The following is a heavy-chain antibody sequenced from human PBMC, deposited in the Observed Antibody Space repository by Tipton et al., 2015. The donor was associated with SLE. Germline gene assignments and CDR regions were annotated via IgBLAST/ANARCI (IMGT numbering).Heavy chain of an antibody. J-gene: IGHJ2*01. D-gene: IGHD4-17*01. CDR1: GGSISSGVYY. CDR2: ISKTGST. Sequence: TLSLTCTVSGGSISSGVYYWTWIRQNPEMGLGWIGHISKTGSTSYNPSLSGRIDISVDTSENHFSLNLHSVTAADAAIYFCARNVFYGISYWYVDLWGRGTLVSVSS. V-gene: IGHV4-31*03. CDR3: ARNVFYGISYWYVDL.